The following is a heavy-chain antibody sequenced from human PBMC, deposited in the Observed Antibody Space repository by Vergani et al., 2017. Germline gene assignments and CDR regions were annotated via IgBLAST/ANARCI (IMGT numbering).Heavy chain of an antibody. CDR3: ARQPAAGTSDYYYYMDV. D-gene: IGHD6-13*01. V-gene: IGHV1-69*01. J-gene: IGHJ6*03. CDR1: GGTFSSYA. Sequence: QVQLVQCGAEVKKPGSSVKVSCKASGGTFSSYAISWVRQAPGQGLEWMGGIIPIFGTANYAQKFQGRVTITADESTSTAYMELSSLRSEDTAVYYCARQPAAGTSDYYYYMDVWGKGTTVTVSS. CDR2: IIPIFGTA.